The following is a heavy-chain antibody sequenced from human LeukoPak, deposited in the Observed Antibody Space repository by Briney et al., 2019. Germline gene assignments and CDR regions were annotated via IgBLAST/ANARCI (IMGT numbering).Heavy chain of an antibody. Sequence: GGSLRLSCAASGFTFSSYGMHWVRQAPGKGLEWVAVISYDGSNKYYADSVKGRFTISRDNSKNTLYLQMNSLRAEDTAVYYCAKVQGIAVAGVDYWGQGTLVTVSS. V-gene: IGHV3-30*18. J-gene: IGHJ4*02. D-gene: IGHD6-19*01. CDR3: AKVQGIAVAGVDY. CDR2: ISYDGSNK. CDR1: GFTFSSYG.